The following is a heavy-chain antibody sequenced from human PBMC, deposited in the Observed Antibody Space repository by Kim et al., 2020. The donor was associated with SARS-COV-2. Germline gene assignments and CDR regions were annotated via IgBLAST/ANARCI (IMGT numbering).Heavy chain of an antibody. Sequence: SETLSLTCAVYGGSFSGYYWSWIRQPPGKGLEWIGEINHSGSTNYNPSLKSRVTISVDTSKNQFSLKLSSVTAADTAVYYCARWIKGSGRPYGMDVWGQG. CDR2: INHSGST. V-gene: IGHV4-34*01. D-gene: IGHD1-26*01. J-gene: IGHJ6*02. CDR3: ARWIKGSGRPYGMDV. CDR1: GGSFSGYY.